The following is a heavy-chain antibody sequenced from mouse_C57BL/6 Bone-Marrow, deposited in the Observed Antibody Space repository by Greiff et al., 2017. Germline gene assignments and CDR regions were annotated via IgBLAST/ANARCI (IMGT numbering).Heavy chain of an antibody. CDR2: ISSGVSYT. D-gene: IGHD1-1*01. J-gene: IGHJ4*01. CDR3: ARHYRTVVPGDY. Sequence: VLLVESGADLVKPGASLKLSCAASGFTFSSYGMSWVRQTPDKRLEWVATISSGVSYTYYPDSVKGRITISRDNAKNTLYLQMLSLKTEDTAMYYCARHYRTVVPGDYWGQGTPVTVSS. CDR1: GFTFSSYG. V-gene: IGHV5-6*01.